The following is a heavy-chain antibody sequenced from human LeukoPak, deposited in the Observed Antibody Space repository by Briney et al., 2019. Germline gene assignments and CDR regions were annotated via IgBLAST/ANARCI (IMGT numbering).Heavy chain of an antibody. CDR2: IYYSGST. V-gene: IGHV4-59*01. J-gene: IGHJ5*02. D-gene: IGHD3-3*01. CDR1: GGSISSYY. CDR3: ARENYDFWSGQFWFDP. Sequence: SETLSLTCTVPGGSISSYYWSWIRQPPGKGLEWIGYIYYSGSTNYNPSLKSRVTISVDTSKNQFSLKLSSVTAADTAVYYCARENYDFWSGQFWFDPWGQGTLVTVSS.